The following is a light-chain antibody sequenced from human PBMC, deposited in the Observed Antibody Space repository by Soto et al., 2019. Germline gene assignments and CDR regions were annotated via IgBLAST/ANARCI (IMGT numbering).Light chain of an antibody. CDR3: QQRSNWPSIT. V-gene: IGKV3-11*01. CDR2: DAS. Sequence: SSQSLTTLSLNSRERDTLSCRVSQSVSSYLAWYQQKPGQAPRLLIYDASNRATGIPARFSGSGSGTDFTLTISSLEPEDFAVYYCQQRSNWPSITFGQGTRLEIK. J-gene: IGKJ5*01. CDR1: QSVSSY.